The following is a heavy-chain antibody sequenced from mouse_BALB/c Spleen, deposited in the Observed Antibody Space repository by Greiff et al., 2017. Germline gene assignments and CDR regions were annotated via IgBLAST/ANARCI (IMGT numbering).Heavy chain of an antibody. J-gene: IGHJ2*01. CDR3: ARWLTGPLDY. V-gene: IGHV2-9*02. CDR2: IWAGGST. D-gene: IGHD4-1*01. Sequence: VKLVESGPGLVAPSQSLSITCTVSGFSLTSYGVHWVRQPPGKGLEWLGVIWAGGSTNYNSALMSRLSISKDNSKSQVFLKMNSLQTDDTAMYYCARWLTGPLDYWGQGTTLTVSS. CDR1: GFSLTSYG.